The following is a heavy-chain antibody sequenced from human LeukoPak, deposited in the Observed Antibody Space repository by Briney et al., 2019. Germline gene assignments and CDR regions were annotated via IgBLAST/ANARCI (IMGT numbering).Heavy chain of an antibody. D-gene: IGHD3-10*01. V-gene: IGHV3-15*01. CDR3: TTFRSGTGSFDI. CDR2: IKSESDGGTT. Sequence: GGSLRLSCAASGFTFSNAWMSWVRQTPGKGLEWVGRIKSESDGGTTDHAAPVKGRFTISRDDSKNTLYLQMNSLNTEDAAVYYCTTFRSGTGSFDIWGQGTLVTVSS. J-gene: IGHJ3*02. CDR1: GFTFSNAW.